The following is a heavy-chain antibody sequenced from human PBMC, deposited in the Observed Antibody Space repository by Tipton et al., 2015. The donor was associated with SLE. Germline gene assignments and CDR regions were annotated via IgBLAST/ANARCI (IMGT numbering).Heavy chain of an antibody. J-gene: IGHJ4*02. D-gene: IGHD3-22*01. V-gene: IGHV3-21*01. CDR1: GFTFSSYS. CDR3: ARDITMIVVGGIHNFDY. Sequence: SLRLSCAASGFTFSSYSMNWVRQAPGKGLEWVSSISSSSSYIYYADSVKGRFTISRDNAKNSLYLQMNSLRAEDTAVYYCARDITMIVVGGIHNFDYWGQGTLVTVSS. CDR2: ISSSSSYI.